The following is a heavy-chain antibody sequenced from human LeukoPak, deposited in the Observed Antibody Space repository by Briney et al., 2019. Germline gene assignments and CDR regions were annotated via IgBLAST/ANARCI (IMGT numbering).Heavy chain of an antibody. Sequence: KSGGSLRLSCAASGFTFSSYSMNWVRQAPGKGLEWVSSISSSSSYIYYADSVKGRFTISRDNAKNSLYLQMNSLRVEDTALYYCTKDVTPGGADVWGQGTTVTVSS. CDR3: TKDVTPGGADV. V-gene: IGHV3-21*04. CDR2: ISSSSSYI. J-gene: IGHJ6*02. D-gene: IGHD1-14*01. CDR1: GFTFSSYS.